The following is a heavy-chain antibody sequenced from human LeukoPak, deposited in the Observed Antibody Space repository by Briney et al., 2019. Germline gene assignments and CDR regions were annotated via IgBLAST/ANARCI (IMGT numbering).Heavy chain of an antibody. V-gene: IGHV4-38-2*02. CDR3: ARLRHWFDP. D-gene: IGHD4-17*01. Sequence: SETLSLTCTVSGYSISTGYYWDWIRQPPGKGLEWIGTFYHGGSTYYNPSLKSRVTISVDTSKNQFSLKLSSVTAADTAVYYCARLRHWFDPWGQGTLVTVSS. J-gene: IGHJ5*02. CDR2: FYHGGST. CDR1: GYSISTGYY.